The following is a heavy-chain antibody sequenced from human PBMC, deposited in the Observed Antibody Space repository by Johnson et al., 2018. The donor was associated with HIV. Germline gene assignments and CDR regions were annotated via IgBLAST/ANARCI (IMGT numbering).Heavy chain of an antibody. CDR3: ARDFTAVYCGGDCYAFDI. CDR2: ISGSGSII. J-gene: IGHJ3*02. CDR1: GLTFRDYH. D-gene: IGHD2-21*02. Sequence: QVQLVESGGGLVKPGGSLRVSCAASGLTFRDYHMSWIRQAPGKGVEWLSYISGSGSIIYYADSVKGRVTISRDNAKNSLYLQMNSLRAEETAVYYCARDFTAVYCGGDCYAFDIWGQGTMVSVSS. V-gene: IGHV3-11*04.